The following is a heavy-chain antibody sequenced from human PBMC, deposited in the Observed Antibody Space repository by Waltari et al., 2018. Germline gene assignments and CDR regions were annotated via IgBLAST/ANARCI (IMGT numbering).Heavy chain of an antibody. CDR2: ITSSGTYV. CDR1: GFTFSSNR. Sequence: EVQVVESGGALVRPGGSRRLSCEASGFTFSSNRMNWVRQAPGKGLEWVSSITSSGTYVYYADSVKGRFTISRDNAKNSLYLQLNSLRAEDTAVYYCARSYSNSWFVDNYYYMDVWGKGTTVSVSS. CDR3: ARSYSNSWFVDNYYYMDV. D-gene: IGHD6-13*01. V-gene: IGHV3-21*01. J-gene: IGHJ6*03.